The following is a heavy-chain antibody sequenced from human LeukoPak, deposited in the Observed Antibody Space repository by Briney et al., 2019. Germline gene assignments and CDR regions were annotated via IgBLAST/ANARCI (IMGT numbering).Heavy chain of an antibody. CDR1: GASLSGYY. D-gene: IGHD4-11*01. V-gene: IGHV4-34*01. Sequence: PSETLSLTCAVYGASLSGYYWSWIRQPPGKGLEWIGEINHSGSTNYNPSLKSRVTISVDTSKNQFSLKLTSVTAADTAVYYCARGYDYGNYNDWGQGTLVTVSS. CDR3: ARGYDYGNYND. CDR2: INHSGST. J-gene: IGHJ4*02.